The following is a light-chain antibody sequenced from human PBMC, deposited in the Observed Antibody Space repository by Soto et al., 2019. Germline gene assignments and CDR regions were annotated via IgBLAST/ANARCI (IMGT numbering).Light chain of an antibody. V-gene: IGKV3-15*01. CDR2: GAS. CDR3: QQYGSSPRT. Sequence: ETVMTQSPATLSVSPGERATLSCWASQSVNSNLAWYQQKLGQAPRVLIYGASTRATGIPARFSGSGSETEFILTISSLQSEDSATYYCQQYGSSPRTFGQGTKVEIK. CDR1: QSVNSN. J-gene: IGKJ1*01.